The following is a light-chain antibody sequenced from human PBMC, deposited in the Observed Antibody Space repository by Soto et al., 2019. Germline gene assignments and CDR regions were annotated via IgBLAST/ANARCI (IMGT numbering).Light chain of an antibody. CDR1: QGSSNY. CDR3: QKYNSAPRT. CDR2: AAS. Sequence: DIPMTQSPSSLSASVGDRVTITCRASQGSSNYFAWYQQKPGKVPKLLIYAASTLQSGVPYRFSGSGSGTYFNLTISSMQPEDVATYYCQKYNSAPRTFGQGTQVEIK. J-gene: IGKJ1*01. V-gene: IGKV1-27*01.